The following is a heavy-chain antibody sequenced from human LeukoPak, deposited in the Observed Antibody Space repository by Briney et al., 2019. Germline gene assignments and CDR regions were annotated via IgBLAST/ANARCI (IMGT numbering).Heavy chain of an antibody. D-gene: IGHD1-26*01. CDR2: IYYSGST. Sequence: PSETLSLTWTVSGXSISGSSDYWGWIRQPPGKGQEWIGSIYYSGSTYYNPSLKSRVTISVDTSKNQFSLKLSSVTAADTAVFYCARRGSYDTFDIWGQGTMVTVSS. J-gene: IGHJ3*02. CDR1: GXSISGSSDY. CDR3: ARRGSYDTFDI. V-gene: IGHV4-39*01.